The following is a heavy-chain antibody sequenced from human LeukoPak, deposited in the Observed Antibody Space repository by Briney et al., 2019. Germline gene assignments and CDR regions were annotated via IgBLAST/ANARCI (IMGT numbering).Heavy chain of an antibody. V-gene: IGHV1-3*01. J-gene: IGHJ4*02. CDR3: ARGSSGYPRYFDY. D-gene: IGHD3-22*01. CDR2: INAGNGNT. CDR1: GYTFTSYA. Sequence: ASVKVSCKASGYTFTSYAIHWVRQAPGQRLEWRGWINAGNGNTKYSQKFQGRVTITRDTSASTAYMELSSLRSEDTAVYYCARGSSGYPRYFDYWGQGTLVTVSS.